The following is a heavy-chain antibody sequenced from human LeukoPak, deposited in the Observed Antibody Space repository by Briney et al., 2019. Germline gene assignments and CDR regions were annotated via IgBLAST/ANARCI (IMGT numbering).Heavy chain of an antibody. V-gene: IGHV3-48*03. CDR3: AKGFFGVTKDYFDF. CDR1: GFTFSSYE. Sequence: PGGSLRLSCAASGFTFSSYEMNWVRQAPGRGLEWVSYISSSSSSIYYADSVKGRFTISRDNSKNTLYLQINSLRAEDTAVYYCAKGFFGVTKDYFDFWGQGTLVTVSS. CDR2: ISSSSSSI. J-gene: IGHJ4*02. D-gene: IGHD3-3*01.